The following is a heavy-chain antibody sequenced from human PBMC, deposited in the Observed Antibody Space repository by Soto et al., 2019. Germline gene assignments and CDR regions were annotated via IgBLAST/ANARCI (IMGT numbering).Heavy chain of an antibody. D-gene: IGHD2-15*01. J-gene: IGHJ4*02. V-gene: IGHV1-18*01. CDR1: GYTFTSYG. CDR3: AREIVVVVATPVHYFDY. Sequence: ASVKISCKASGYTFTSYGISWVRQAPGQGLEWMGWISAYNGNTNYAQKLQGRVTMTTDTSTSTAYMELRSLRSDDTAVYYCAREIVVVVATPVHYFDYWGQGTLVTVSS. CDR2: ISAYNGNT.